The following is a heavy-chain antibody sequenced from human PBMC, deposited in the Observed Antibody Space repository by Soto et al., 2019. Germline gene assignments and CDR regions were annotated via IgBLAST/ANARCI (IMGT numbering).Heavy chain of an antibody. V-gene: IGHV4-31*03. D-gene: IGHD2-8*01. J-gene: IGHJ4*02. CDR2: IYYSGTT. Sequence: QVQLQESGPGLVKPSQTLSLTCTVSGGSVSSGGYYWSWIRQHPGTGLEWIGYIYYSGTTYFNPSLKSRASISLDTSKNEFSLKLTSVTDADTAVYYCARRALPQCINGVCYKDGFWDYWGQGALVTVSS. CDR3: ARRALPQCINGVCYKDGFWDY. CDR1: GGSVSSGGYY.